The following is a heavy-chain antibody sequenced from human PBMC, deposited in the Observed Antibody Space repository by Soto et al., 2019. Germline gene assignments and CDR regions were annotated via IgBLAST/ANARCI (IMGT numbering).Heavy chain of an antibody. CDR1: GGSISSYY. CDR3: ASQPGYSSGWYGVDV. D-gene: IGHD6-19*01. J-gene: IGHJ6*04. V-gene: IGHV4-59*08. CDR2: IYYSGST. Sequence: PSETLSLTCTVSGGSISSYYWSWIRQPPGKGLEWIGYIYYSGSTNYNPSQKSRDNISVDTSKNQFSLKLSSVTAADTAVYYCASQPGYSSGWYGVDVWGKGTTVTVSS.